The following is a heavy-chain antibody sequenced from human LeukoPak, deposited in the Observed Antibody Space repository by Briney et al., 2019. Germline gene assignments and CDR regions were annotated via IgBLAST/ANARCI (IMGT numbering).Heavy chain of an antibody. CDR1: GYTFTGNH. V-gene: IGHV1-2*02. Sequence: ASVEVSCRASGYTFTGNHIHWVRQAPGQGLEWVGWINPKDGRTNYAQRFQDRVTMTRDTSISTAYMDLSSLRSDDTAVYYCARVIGGSSGDFWGQGTLVTVSS. D-gene: IGHD2-15*01. J-gene: IGHJ4*02. CDR2: INPKDGRT. CDR3: ARVIGGSSGDF.